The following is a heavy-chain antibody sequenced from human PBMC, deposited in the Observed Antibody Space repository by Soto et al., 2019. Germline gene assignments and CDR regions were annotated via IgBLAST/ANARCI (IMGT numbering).Heavy chain of an antibody. D-gene: IGHD3-3*01. V-gene: IGHV1-24*01. CDR2: FDPEDGET. Sequence: ASVKVSWKVSGYSLSVVSIHWVRQTPGKGLEWMGGFDPEDGETTYAQKFQGRVTMTEDTSTDTAYMELSSLRFEDTAVFYCAKGTPPIFGVAHFDCWGQGTLGTVSS. CDR1: GYSLSVVS. CDR3: AKGTPPIFGVAHFDC. J-gene: IGHJ4*02.